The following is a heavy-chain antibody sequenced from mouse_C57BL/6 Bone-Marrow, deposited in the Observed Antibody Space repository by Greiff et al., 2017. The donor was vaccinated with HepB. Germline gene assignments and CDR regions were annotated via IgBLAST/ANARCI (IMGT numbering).Heavy chain of an antibody. CDR1: GFTFSSYA. CDR3: ARFAY. J-gene: IGHJ3*01. V-gene: IGHV5-4*01. Sequence: EVQRVESGGGLVKPGGSLKLSCAASGFTFSSYAMSWVRQTPEKRLEWVATISDGGSYTYYPDNVKGRFTISRDNAKNNLYLQLSHLKSEDTAMYYCARFAYWGQGTLVTVSA. CDR2: ISDGGSYT.